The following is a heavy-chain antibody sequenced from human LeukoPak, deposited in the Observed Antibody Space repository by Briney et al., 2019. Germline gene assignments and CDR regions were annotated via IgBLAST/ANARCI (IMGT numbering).Heavy chain of an antibody. CDR2: ISAYNGNT. Sequence: ASVKVSCKASGYTFTSYGISWVRQAPGQGLEWMGWISAYNGNTNYAQKLQGRVTMTTDTSTSTAYMELRSLRSDDTAAYYCARGNNYDFWCGYYRFDSWGQGTLVTVSS. J-gene: IGHJ5*01. D-gene: IGHD3-3*01. V-gene: IGHV1-18*01. CDR1: GYTFTSYG. CDR3: ARGNNYDFWCGYYRFDS.